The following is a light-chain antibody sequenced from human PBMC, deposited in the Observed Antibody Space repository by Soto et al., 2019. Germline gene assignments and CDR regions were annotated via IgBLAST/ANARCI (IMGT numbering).Light chain of an antibody. CDR3: MQSLQTPPWT. J-gene: IGKJ1*01. V-gene: IGKV2-28*01. CDR1: QSLLQTNGYTY. CDR2: LTS. Sequence: DIVMTQSPLSLPVTPGEPASISCRSSQSLLQTNGYTYLDWYLQKPGQSPQLLIYLTSIRASGVPDRFSGSGSGKEFTLKISKVEAEDVGVYYCMQSLQTPPWTFGPGTKVEFK.